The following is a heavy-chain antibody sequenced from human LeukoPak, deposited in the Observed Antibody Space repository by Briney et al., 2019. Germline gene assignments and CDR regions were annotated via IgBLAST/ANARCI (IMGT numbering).Heavy chain of an antibody. D-gene: IGHD6-13*01. CDR1: GGSISSSSYY. CDR2: IYYSGST. J-gene: IGHJ5*02. Sequence: SETLSLTCTVSGGSISSSSYYWGWIRQPPGKGLEWIGSIYYSGSTYYNPSLKSRVTISVDTSKNQFSLKLSSVTAADTAVYYCARLIAAAGTRLGWFDPWGQGTLVTVSS. CDR3: ARLIAAAGTRLGWFDP. V-gene: IGHV4-39*01.